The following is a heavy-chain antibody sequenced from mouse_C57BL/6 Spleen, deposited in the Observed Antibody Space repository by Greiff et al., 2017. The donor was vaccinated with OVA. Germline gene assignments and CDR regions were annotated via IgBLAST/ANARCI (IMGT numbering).Heavy chain of an antibody. CDR3: ARGDYSTHFDY. V-gene: IGHV1-50*01. CDR2: IDPSDSYT. D-gene: IGHD2-5*01. J-gene: IGHJ2*01. Sequence: QVQLQQPGAELVKPGASVKLSCKASGYTFTSYWMQWVKQRPGQGLEWIGEIDPSDSYTNYNQKFKDKATLTVDKSSSTAYMQLSSLTSEDSAVYYCARGDYSTHFDYWGQGTTLTVSS. CDR1: GYTFTSYW.